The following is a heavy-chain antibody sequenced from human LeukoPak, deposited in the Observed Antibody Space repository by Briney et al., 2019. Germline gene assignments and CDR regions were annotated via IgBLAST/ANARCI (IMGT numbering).Heavy chain of an antibody. D-gene: IGHD2-15*01. V-gene: IGHV1-2*02. CDR2: INPNSGAT. Sequence: ASVKVSCKASEYTFTGYYMHWVRQAPGQGLEWMGWINPNSGATNYARKFQGRVTMTRDTSISTAYMELSSLRSDDTAVYYCAREMAAGGWRVFDYWGQETLVTVSS. J-gene: IGHJ4*02. CDR1: EYTFTGYY. CDR3: AREMAAGGWRVFDY.